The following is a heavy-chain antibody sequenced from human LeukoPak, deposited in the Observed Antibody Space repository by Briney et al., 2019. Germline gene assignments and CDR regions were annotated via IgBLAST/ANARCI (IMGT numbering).Heavy chain of an antibody. Sequence: SQTLSLTCTVSGGSISSGGYYWSWIRQHPGKGLEWIGYIYYSGSTYYNPSLKSRVTISVDTSKNQFSPKLSSVTAADTAVYYCARDRAVVVAATHYGMDVWGQGTTVTVSS. J-gene: IGHJ6*02. CDR1: GGSISSGGYY. CDR3: ARDRAVVVAATHYGMDV. V-gene: IGHV4-31*03. CDR2: IYYSGST. D-gene: IGHD2-15*01.